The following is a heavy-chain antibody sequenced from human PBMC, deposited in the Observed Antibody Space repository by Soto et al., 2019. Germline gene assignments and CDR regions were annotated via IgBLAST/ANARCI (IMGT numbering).Heavy chain of an antibody. CDR1: GFTFSNAW. D-gene: IGHD6-6*01. Sequence: WGSLRLSCAASGFTFSNAWMSWVRQAPGKGLEWVGRIKSKTDGGTTDYAAPVKGRFTISRDDSKNTLYLQMNSLKTEDTAVYYCTTAFEYSSSNWFDPWGQGTLVTVSS. J-gene: IGHJ5*02. CDR2: IKSKTDGGTT. V-gene: IGHV3-15*01. CDR3: TTAFEYSSSNWFDP.